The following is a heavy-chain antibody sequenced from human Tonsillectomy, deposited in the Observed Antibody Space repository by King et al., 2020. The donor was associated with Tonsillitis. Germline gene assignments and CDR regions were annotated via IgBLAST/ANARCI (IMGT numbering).Heavy chain of an antibody. V-gene: IGHV3-48*03. Sequence: DVQLVESGGGLVQPGGSLRLSCAASGFTFSSYEMNWVRQAPGKGLEWVSYISRSGFTIYYADSVKGRFTISRDNAKNSLYLQMNSLRAEDTAVYYCARVYNYYYYMDVWGKGTTVTVSS. CDR3: ARVYNYYYYMDV. CDR1: GFTFSSYE. J-gene: IGHJ6*03. CDR2: ISRSGFTI.